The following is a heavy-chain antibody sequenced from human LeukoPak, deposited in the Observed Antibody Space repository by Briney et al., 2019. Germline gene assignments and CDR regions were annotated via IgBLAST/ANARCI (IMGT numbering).Heavy chain of an antibody. CDR1: GGSIGSYY. J-gene: IGHJ4*02. CDR3: SRQDGYNLDY. V-gene: IGHV4-59*08. D-gene: IGHD5-24*01. CDR2: IYYSGST. Sequence: SETLSLTCTVSGGSIGSYYWSWIRQPPGKGLEWIGYIYYSGSTNYNPSLKSRVTISVDTSKNQFPLKLSSVTAADTAVYYCSRQDGYNLDYGGQGTLATV.